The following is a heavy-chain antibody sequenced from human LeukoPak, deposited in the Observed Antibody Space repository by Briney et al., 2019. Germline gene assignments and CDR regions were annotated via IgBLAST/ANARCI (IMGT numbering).Heavy chain of an antibody. CDR1: GGSFSINY. V-gene: IGHV4-59*01. CDR2: IHYSGST. D-gene: IGHD6-19*01. CDR3: ARADSGWYALFDS. J-gene: IGHJ4*02. Sequence: SETLSLTCTVSGGSFSINYWSWIRQPPGKGLEWIGYIHYSGSTTYNPSLKRRVSISLDTSENQFSLKLRSVTAADTAVYYCARADSGWYALFDSWGRGPWSPFPQ.